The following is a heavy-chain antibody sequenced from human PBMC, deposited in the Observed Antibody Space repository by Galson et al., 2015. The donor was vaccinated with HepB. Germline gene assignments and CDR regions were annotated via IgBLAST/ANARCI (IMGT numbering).Heavy chain of an antibody. CDR3: ARDRMDIVATISRRLGLSFSWFDP. V-gene: IGHV3-33*01. CDR1: GFTFSSYG. CDR2: IWYDGSNK. Sequence: SLRLSCAASGFTFSSYGMHWVRQAPGKGLEWVAVIWYDGSNKYYADSVKGRFTISRDNSKNTLYLQMNSLRAEDTAVYYCARDRMDIVATISRRLGLSFSWFDPWGQGTLVTVSS. D-gene: IGHD5-12*01. J-gene: IGHJ5*02.